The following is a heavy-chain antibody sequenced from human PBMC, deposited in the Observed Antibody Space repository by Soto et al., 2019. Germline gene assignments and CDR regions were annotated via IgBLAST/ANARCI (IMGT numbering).Heavy chain of an antibody. J-gene: IGHJ6*02. CDR3: VSRRPAVENHCMDV. CDR1: RLTVSAKS. V-gene: IGHV3-53*01. D-gene: IGHD1-1*01. CDR2: LYNQXTT. Sequence: GGSLRLCCVASRLTVSAKSMAGVRQSPEMGVESVSILYNQXTTYYTDYVKGRFTISRDASKHTLFLQMDSLRAEDKAVYYCVSRRPAVENHCMDVWAQGTTVTVSS.